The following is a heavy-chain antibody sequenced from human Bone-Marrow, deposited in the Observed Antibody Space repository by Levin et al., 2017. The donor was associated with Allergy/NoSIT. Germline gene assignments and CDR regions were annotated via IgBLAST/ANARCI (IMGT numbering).Heavy chain of an antibody. Sequence: GGSLRLSCAASGFTFSGSAMHWVRQASGNGLEWVGRIRSKANSYSTAYSASVKGRFTISRDDSNNTSYLQMNSLKTEDKAVYYCTRRTGELGLDYWGQGTLVTVSS. V-gene: IGHV3-73*01. CDR1: GFTFSGSA. CDR3: TRRTGELGLDY. D-gene: IGHD7-27*01. CDR2: IRSKANSYST. J-gene: IGHJ4*02.